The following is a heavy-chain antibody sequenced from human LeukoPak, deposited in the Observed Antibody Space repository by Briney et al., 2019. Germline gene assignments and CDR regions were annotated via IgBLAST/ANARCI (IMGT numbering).Heavy chain of an antibody. CDR1: GYTFTSYY. Sequence: ASVKVSCKASGYTFTSYYMHWVRQAPGQGLEWMGIINPSGGSTSYAQKFQGRVTMTRDTSTSTVYMELSSLRSHPTALYYPPPPPSPPVYYAWGDYGGRGTRATASS. D-gene: IGHD3-10*01. J-gene: IGHJ4*02. CDR2: INPSGGST. CDR3: PPPPSPPVYYAWGDY. V-gene: IGHV1-46*01.